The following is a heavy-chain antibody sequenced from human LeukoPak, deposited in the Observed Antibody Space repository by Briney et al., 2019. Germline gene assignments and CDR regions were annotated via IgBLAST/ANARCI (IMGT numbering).Heavy chain of an antibody. Sequence: PSETLSLTCAVYGGAFSVYYLSWIRQPPGKGLEWIGEINQSGSTNYNPSLKSRVTISVDTSKTQFYLNLSPVTAAQMAVYYCARVGGGDFHYWGQGTLVTVSS. CDR2: INQSGST. CDR3: ARVGGGDFHY. CDR1: GGAFSVYY. J-gene: IGHJ4*02. V-gene: IGHV4-34*01. D-gene: IGHD2-21*01.